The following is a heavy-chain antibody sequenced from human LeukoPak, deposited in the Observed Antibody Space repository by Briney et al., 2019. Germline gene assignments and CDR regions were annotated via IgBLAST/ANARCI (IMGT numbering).Heavy chain of an antibody. Sequence: PGGSLRLSCAASGFTFSNHAMSWVRQAPGKGLQWVAVISGGGRTTEYADFVKGRFTISRDNSKNTLSLRMNSLTVEDTAIYFCAKNVVVKRYIDFWGQGTLVTVSS. J-gene: IGHJ4*02. V-gene: IGHV3-23*01. D-gene: IGHD2-15*01. CDR1: GFTFSNHA. CDR2: ISGGGRTT. CDR3: AKNVVVKRYIDF.